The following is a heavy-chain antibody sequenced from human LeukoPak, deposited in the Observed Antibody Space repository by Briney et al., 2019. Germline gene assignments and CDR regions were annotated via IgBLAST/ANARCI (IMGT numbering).Heavy chain of an antibody. CDR3: GRDYCSGGSCYIDY. J-gene: IGHJ4*02. D-gene: IGHD2-15*01. Sequence: SETLSLTCAVYDGSFSGYYWSWIRQPPGKGLEWIGEINHSGSTNYNPSLKSRVTISVDTSKNQFSLKLSSVTAADTAVYYCGRDYCSGGSCYIDYWGQGTLVTVSS. CDR2: INHSGST. CDR1: DGSFSGYY. V-gene: IGHV4-34*01.